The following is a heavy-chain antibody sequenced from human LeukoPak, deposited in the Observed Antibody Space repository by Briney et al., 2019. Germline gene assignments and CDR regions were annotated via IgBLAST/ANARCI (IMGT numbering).Heavy chain of an antibody. J-gene: IGHJ5*02. CDR3: AEDVTNSPVTSNWFDP. D-gene: IGHD4-17*01. Sequence: GGSLRLSCAASGFTFSSYGMHWVRQAPGKGLEWVAVISYDGSNKYYADSVKGRFTISRDNSKNTLYLQMNSLRAEDTAVYYCAEDVTNSPVTSNWFDPWGQGTLVTVSS. V-gene: IGHV3-30*18. CDR1: GFTFSSYG. CDR2: ISYDGSNK.